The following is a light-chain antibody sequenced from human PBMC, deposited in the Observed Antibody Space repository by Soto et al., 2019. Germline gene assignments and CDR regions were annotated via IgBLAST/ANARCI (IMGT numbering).Light chain of an antibody. Sequence: LVLTQSPSASASLGASVKLTCTLSSGHSSYAIAWHQQQPEKGPRYLMRLNSDGSHTKGDGIPDRLSGSSSGAERYLTISSLQSEDEADYYCQTWGTGIWVFGGGTKLTVL. J-gene: IGLJ3*02. CDR1: SGHSSYA. V-gene: IGLV4-69*01. CDR2: LNSDGSH. CDR3: QTWGTGIWV.